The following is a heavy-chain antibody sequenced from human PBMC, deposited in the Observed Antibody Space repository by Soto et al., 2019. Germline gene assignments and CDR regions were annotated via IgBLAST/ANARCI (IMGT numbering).Heavy chain of an antibody. J-gene: IGHJ4*02. Sequence: QVQLVQSGTEVKKPGSSVKVSCKASGGSLSTNPISWVRQAPGQGLEWMGGTGSGTGPGNHAQKFQGRINVTAAKSTSTVYMELTNLSSEDTAVYYCARRDSGGFYRFFDSWGQGTLVTVSS. D-gene: IGHD2-15*01. CDR2: TGSGTGPG. V-gene: IGHV1-69*06. CDR1: GGSLSTNP. CDR3: ARRDSGGFYRFFDS.